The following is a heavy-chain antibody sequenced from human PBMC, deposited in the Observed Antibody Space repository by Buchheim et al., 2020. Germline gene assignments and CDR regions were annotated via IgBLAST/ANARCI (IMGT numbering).Heavy chain of an antibody. CDR1: GYSFTSYW. J-gene: IGHJ6*02. CDR2: IYPGDSDT. CDR3: ARQSIAVAGFYYYGMDV. Sequence: EVQLVQSRAEVKKPGESLKISCKGSGYSFTSYWIAWVRQMPGKGLEWMGIIYPGDSDTRYSSSFQGQVTISADKSINTAYLQWSSLKAADTAMYYCARQSIAVAGFYYYGMDVWGQGTT. D-gene: IGHD6-19*01. V-gene: IGHV5-51*01.